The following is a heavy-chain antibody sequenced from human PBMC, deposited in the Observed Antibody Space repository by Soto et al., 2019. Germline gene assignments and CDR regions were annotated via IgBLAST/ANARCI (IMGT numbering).Heavy chain of an antibody. CDR3: ARGGRRSPGMDV. CDR1: GGSISSGGYY. V-gene: IGHV4-31*03. J-gene: IGHJ6*02. CDR2: IYCSGST. Sequence: QVQLQESGPGLVKPSQTLSLTCTVSGGSISSGGYYWSWIRQHPGKGLEWIGYIYCSGSTYYNPSLKSRVTISVDTSKNPFSLKLSSVTAADTAVYYCARGGRRSPGMDVWGQGTTVTVSS.